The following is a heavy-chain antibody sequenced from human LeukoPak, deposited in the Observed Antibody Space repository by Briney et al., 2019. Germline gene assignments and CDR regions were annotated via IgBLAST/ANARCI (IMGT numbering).Heavy chain of an antibody. D-gene: IGHD3-22*01. CDR1: GFTFSSYG. CDR3: AKGPYYYDSSGSHPFDY. V-gene: IGHV3-30*18. CDR2: ISYDGSNK. Sequence: PGGSLRLSCAASGFTFSSYGMHWVRQAPGKGLEWVAVISYDGSNKYYADSVKGRFTISRDNSKNTLYQQMNSLRAEDTAVYYCAKGPYYYDSSGSHPFDYWGQGTLVTVSS. J-gene: IGHJ4*02.